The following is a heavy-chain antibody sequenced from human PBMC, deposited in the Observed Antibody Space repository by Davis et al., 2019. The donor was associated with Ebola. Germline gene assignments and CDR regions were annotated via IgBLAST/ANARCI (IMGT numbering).Heavy chain of an antibody. CDR2: ISGNGGAT. CDR3: AQESSGGWVLGF. D-gene: IGHD3-16*01. Sequence: GGSLRLSCAASGFTFSSYAMSWVRQTPGKGLEWVSGISGNGGATHYADSVKGRFTISRDNSKNTLYLQVSSLRADDTALYYCAQESSGGWVLGFWGQGTLVTVSS. J-gene: IGHJ4*02. V-gene: IGHV3-23*01. CDR1: GFTFSSYA.